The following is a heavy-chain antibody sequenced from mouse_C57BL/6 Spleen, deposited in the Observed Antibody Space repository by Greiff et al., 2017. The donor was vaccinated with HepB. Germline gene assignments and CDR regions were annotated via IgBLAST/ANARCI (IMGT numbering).Heavy chain of an antibody. CDR1: GYTFTSYW. V-gene: IGHV1-50*01. Sequence: QVQLQQPGAELVKPGASVKLSCKASGYTFTSYWMQWVKQRPGQGLEWIGEIDPSDSYTNYNQKFKGKATLTVDTSSSTAYMQLSSLTSEDSAVYYWARESLITTVVARFDYWGQGTTLTVSS. CDR3: ARESLITTVVARFDY. D-gene: IGHD1-1*01. CDR2: IDPSDSYT. J-gene: IGHJ2*01.